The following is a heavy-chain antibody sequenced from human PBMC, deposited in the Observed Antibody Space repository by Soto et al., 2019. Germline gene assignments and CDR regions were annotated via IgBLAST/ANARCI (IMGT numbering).Heavy chain of an antibody. CDR3: AKDPRDGYNYDYYGMDV. V-gene: IGHV3-30*18. D-gene: IGHD5-12*01. CDR2: ISYDGSNK. Sequence: GGSLILSCAASGFTFSSYGMHWVRQAPGKGLEWVAVISYDGSNKYYADSVKGRFTISRDNSKNTLYLQMNSLRAEDTAVYYCAKDPRDGYNYDYYGMDVWGQGTTVTVSS. CDR1: GFTFSSYG. J-gene: IGHJ6*02.